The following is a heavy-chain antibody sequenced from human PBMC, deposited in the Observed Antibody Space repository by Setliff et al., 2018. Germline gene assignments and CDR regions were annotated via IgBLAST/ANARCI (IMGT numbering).Heavy chain of an antibody. CDR1: GGSFSGYY. D-gene: IGHD2-15*01. V-gene: IGHV4-34*01. Sequence: SETLSLTCAVYGGSFSGYYWSWIRQPPGKGLEWIGEINHSGSTNYNPSLKSRVTISVDTSKNQFSLKLSSVTAADTAVYYCASQLGGYCSGGGCYSYYYYYYMDVWGKGTTVTVSS. CDR2: INHSGST. J-gene: IGHJ6*03. CDR3: ASQLGGYCSGGGCYSYYYYYYMDV.